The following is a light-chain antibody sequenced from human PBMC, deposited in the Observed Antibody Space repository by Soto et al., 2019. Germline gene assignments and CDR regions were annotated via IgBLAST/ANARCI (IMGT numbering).Light chain of an antibody. CDR3: QNYNSAPPSGT. CDR2: AAS. Sequence: DFQMTQSPSSLSASVGDRVTITCRASQGINNHLAWFQQKPGKVPKVLIYAASTLQSGVPSRFSGSGSGTDLTLTISRLQPEDVATYYCQNYNSAPPSGTFGGGTKVEIK. CDR1: QGINNH. J-gene: IGKJ4*01. V-gene: IGKV1-27*01.